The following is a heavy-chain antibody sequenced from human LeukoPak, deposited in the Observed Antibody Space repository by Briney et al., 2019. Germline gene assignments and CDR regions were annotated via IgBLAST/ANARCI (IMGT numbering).Heavy chain of an antibody. D-gene: IGHD3-9*01. CDR1: GFTFS. J-gene: IGHJ3*01. CDR2: IRQDGNER. CDR3: ARYKLYDILTGYLDRAFDL. V-gene: IGHV3-7*01. Sequence: GGSLRLSCAASGFTFSMSWVRQAPGKGLEWVANIRQDGNERYHVDSVKGRFIISRDNAKNSLYLQMNGLRAEDTAVYCCARYKLYDILTGYLDRAFDLWGQGTMVTVSS.